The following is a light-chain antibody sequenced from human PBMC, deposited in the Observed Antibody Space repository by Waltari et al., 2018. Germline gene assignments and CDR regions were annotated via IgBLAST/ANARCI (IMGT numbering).Light chain of an antibody. V-gene: IGLV2-11*01. CDR1: SSDVGGYNF. CDR3: WSYVGGNTYWV. J-gene: IGLJ3*02. CDR2: DVN. Sequence: QSALAQPRSMSGSPGQSVAISCTGTSSDVGGYNFVSWYQQHPDKAPKLIIYDVNKRPSGVPDRFAGSKSGNTASLTISGRQAEDEAHYYCWSYVGGNTYWVFGGGTKLTVL.